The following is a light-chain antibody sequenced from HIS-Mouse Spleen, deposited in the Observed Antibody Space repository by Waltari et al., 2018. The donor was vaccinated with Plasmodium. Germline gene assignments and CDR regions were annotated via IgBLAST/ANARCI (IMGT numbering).Light chain of an antibody. Sequence: QSALTQPPSPSGSPGQPVTIPCTGPRRDVGGYHYVSWYQQHPGKAPKLMIYEVTKRPSGVPDRFSGSKSGNTASLTVSGLQAEDEADYYCSSYAGSNNLVFGGGTKLTVL. CDR3: SSYAGSNNLV. V-gene: IGLV2-8*01. CDR1: RRDVGGYHY. CDR2: EVT. J-gene: IGLJ2*01.